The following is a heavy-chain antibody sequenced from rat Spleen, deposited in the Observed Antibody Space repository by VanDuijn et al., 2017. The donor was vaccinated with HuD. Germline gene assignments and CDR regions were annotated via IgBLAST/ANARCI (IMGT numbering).Heavy chain of an antibody. D-gene: IGHD1-4*01. CDR2: INKDSRTI. CDR3: AREDRGVDY. J-gene: IGHJ2*01. CDR1: GFNFKDYW. V-gene: IGHV4-2*01. Sequence: EVKLVESGGGLVQPGRSLKLSCAASGFNFKDYWMGWVRQAPGKGLEWIGEINKDSRTIKYTPSLKDKFIISRDNGQNTLYLQMSKLGSEDTATYYCAREDRGVDYWGQGVMVTVSS.